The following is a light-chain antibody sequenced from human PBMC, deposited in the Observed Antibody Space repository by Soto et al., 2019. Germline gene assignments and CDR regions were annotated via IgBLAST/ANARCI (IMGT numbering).Light chain of an antibody. V-gene: IGKV3-20*01. CDR2: GAS. J-gene: IGKJ1*01. CDR1: QSISTMY. Sequence: IVLTQSPGTLSLPPGERATLSCRASQSISTMYLAWYQQKRGQAPRLLIYGASSRATGIPDRFSGSGSGTDFTLTISSLEPEDFAVYYCQQFGTPRTFGQGTKVEIK. CDR3: QQFGTPRT.